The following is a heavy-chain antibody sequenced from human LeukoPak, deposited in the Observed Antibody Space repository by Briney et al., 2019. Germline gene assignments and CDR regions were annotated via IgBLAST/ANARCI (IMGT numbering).Heavy chain of an antibody. J-gene: IGHJ6*02. CDR1: GGSISSSSYY. V-gene: IGHV4-39*01. D-gene: IGHD3-9*01. CDR3: ARLAILTGYQPGMDV. Sequence: SETLSLTCTVSGGSISSSSYYWGWIRQPPGKGLEWIGSIYYSGSTYYNPSLKSRVTISVDTPKNQFSLKLSSVTAADTAVCYCARLAILTGYQPGMDVWGQGTMVTVSS. CDR2: IYYSGST.